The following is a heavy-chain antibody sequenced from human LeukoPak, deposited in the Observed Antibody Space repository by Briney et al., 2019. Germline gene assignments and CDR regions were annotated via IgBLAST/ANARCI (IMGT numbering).Heavy chain of an antibody. CDR3: ARTRYGDY. CDR1: GFSFSSFA. D-gene: IGHD4-17*01. V-gene: IGHV3-23*01. Sequence: GGSLRLSCAASGFSFSSFAMNWVRQAPGKGLEWVSTIGGSGGNTYYADSVKGRFTISRDNPKNTLYLQMNSPRAEDTAVYYCARTRYGDYWGQGTLVTVSS. CDR2: IGGSGGNT. J-gene: IGHJ4*02.